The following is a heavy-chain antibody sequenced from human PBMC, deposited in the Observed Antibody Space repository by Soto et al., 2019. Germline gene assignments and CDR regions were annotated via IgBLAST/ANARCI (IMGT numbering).Heavy chain of an antibody. V-gene: IGHV3-23*01. CDR1: GFTFSSYA. Sequence: PGGSLRLSCVASGFTFSSYAVSWVRRAPGKGLEWVSTLSGSGGSTYYADSVKGRFTISRDKSKNTVFLQVNSLTAEDTAIYFCSKTGHIVLLSADQNWLDSWGQGTLVTVSS. D-gene: IGHD2-2*01. J-gene: IGHJ5*01. CDR3: SKTGHIVLLSADQNWLDS. CDR2: LSGSGGST.